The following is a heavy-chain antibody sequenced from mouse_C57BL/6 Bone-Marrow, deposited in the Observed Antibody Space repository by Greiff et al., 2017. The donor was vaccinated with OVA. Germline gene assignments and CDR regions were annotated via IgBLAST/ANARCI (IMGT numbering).Heavy chain of an antibody. V-gene: IGHV5-6*01. CDR1: GFTFSSYG. D-gene: IGHD2-1*01. CDR2: ISSGGSYT. Sequence: EVQLVESGGDLVKPGGSLKLSCAASGFTFSSYGMSWVRQTPDKRLEWVATISSGGSYTYYPDSVKGRFTISRDNAKNTLYLQMSSLKSEDTAMYYCARRWVTTSYYAMDYWGQGTSVTVSS. J-gene: IGHJ4*01. CDR3: ARRWVTTSYYAMDY.